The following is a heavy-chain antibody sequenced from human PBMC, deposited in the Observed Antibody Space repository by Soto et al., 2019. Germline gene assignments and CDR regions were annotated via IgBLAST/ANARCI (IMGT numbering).Heavy chain of an antibody. CDR3: ARGSRGSYYGNNWFDP. D-gene: IGHD1-26*01. Sequence: QVQLQESGPGLVKPSETLSLTCTVSGGSISSYYWCWIRQPPGKGLELIGYSYYSGSTNYNPSLKSRVTISVATSKNQFSLRLSSVTAADTGVYYCARGSRGSYYGNNWFDPWGQGTLVTVSS. V-gene: IGHV4-59*01. CDR2: SYYSGST. J-gene: IGHJ5*02. CDR1: GGSISSYY.